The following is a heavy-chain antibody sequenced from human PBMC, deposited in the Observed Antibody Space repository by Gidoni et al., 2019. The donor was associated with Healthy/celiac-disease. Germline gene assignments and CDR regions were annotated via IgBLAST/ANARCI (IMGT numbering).Heavy chain of an antibody. CDR1: GFTFSSYA. Sequence: EVQLLESGGGLVQPGGSLRLSCAAPGFTFSSYAMSLVRQAPGKGLEWVSAISGSGGSTYYADSVKGRFTISRDNSKNTLYLQMNSLRAEDTAVYYCAKGHIPGGEYEKYYFDYWGQGTLVTVSS. V-gene: IGHV3-23*01. CDR3: AKGHIPGGEYEKYYFDY. D-gene: IGHD2-21*01. CDR2: ISGSGGST. J-gene: IGHJ4*02.